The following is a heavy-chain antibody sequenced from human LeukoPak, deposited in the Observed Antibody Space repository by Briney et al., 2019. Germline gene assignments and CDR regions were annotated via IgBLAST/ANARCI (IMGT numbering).Heavy chain of an antibody. CDR3: AKDTPSPNSGFYHY. CDR2: VSQDGSNR. V-gene: IGHV3-30*18. D-gene: IGHD1-26*01. J-gene: IGHJ4*02. Sequence: GRSLRLSCAASGFTFSSSGMHWVRQAPGKGLEWVSTVSQDGSNRYYGDSVKGRFFSSRDNSRNTVYLQMNSLRAEDTAVYFCAKDTPSPNSGFYHYWGQGTPVTVSS. CDR1: GFTFSSSG.